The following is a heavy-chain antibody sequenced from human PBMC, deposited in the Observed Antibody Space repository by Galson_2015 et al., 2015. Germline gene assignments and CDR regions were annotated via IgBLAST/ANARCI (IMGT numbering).Heavy chain of an antibody. D-gene: IGHD2-8*02. CDR1: GFTFRNYG. CDR2: IWYDGSNS. J-gene: IGHJ2*01. CDR3: ARDRNWWTANWYFDL. V-gene: IGHV3-33*01. Sequence: SLRLSCAASGFTFRNYGMHWVRQAPGKGLEWVAVIWYDGSNSRYADSVKGRITLSRDNSKNTLHLQMNSLRAEDTAVYYCARDRNWWTANWYFDLWGRGSLVTVSS.